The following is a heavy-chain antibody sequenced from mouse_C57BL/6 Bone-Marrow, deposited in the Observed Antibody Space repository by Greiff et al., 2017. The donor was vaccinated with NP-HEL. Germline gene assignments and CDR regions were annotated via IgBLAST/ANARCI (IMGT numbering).Heavy chain of an antibody. CDR1: GYTFTSYG. D-gene: IGHD2-5*01. CDR2: IYPRSGNT. V-gene: IGHV1-81*01. Sequence: VQLQESGAELARPGASVKLSCKASGYTFTSYGISWVKQRPGQGLEWIGEIYPRSGNTNYNEKFKGKATLTADKSSSTAYMELRSRTSEDSAVFFCARGVYSNPFDYWGQGTTLTVSS. J-gene: IGHJ2*01. CDR3: ARGVYSNPFDY.